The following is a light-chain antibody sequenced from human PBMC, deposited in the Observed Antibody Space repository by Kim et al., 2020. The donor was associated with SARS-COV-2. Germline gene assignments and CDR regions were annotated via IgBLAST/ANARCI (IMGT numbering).Light chain of an antibody. CDR3: QQYGRSPSYT. CDR1: QTLTSSY. V-gene: IGKV3-20*01. J-gene: IGKJ2*01. Sequence: SSAERATLSCRASQTLTSSYLAWYQQKPGQAPMLLIYGTSTRATGIADRFSGSGSGTDFTLTISRLESEDSAVYYCQQYGRSPSYTFGQGTKLEI. CDR2: GTS.